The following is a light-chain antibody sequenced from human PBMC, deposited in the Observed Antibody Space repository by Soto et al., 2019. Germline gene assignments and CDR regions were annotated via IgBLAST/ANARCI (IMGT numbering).Light chain of an antibody. CDR1: QSVSSSY. V-gene: IGKV3-20*01. Sequence: EIVLTQSPGTLSLSPGERATLSCRASQSVSSSYLAWYQQKPGQALRLLIYGASNKATGIPDRFSGSGSGTDFTLTISRLEPEDFAVYYCQQYGSSPEAFGQGTKVDIK. J-gene: IGKJ1*01. CDR2: GAS. CDR3: QQYGSSPEA.